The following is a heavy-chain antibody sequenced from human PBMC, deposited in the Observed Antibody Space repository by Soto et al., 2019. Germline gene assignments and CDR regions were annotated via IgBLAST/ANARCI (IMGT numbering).Heavy chain of an antibody. J-gene: IGHJ3*02. V-gene: IGHV3-30*18. CDR2: ISYDGSNK. CDR3: AKESSSGAFDI. CDR1: GFTFSSYG. Sequence: GGSLRLSCAASGFTFSSYGMHWVRQAPGKGLEWVAVISYDGSNKYYADSVKGRFTISRDNSKNTLYLRMNSLRSEGTAVYYCAKESSSGAFDIWGQGTMVTVSS.